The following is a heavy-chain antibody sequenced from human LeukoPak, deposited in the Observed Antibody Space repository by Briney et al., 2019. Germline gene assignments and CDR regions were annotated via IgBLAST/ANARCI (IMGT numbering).Heavy chain of an antibody. D-gene: IGHD4-17*01. V-gene: IGHV4-59*01. CDR3: ARESGGDYVPFDY. CDR1: GGSISSYY. Sequence: PSETLSLTCAVSGGSISSYYWSWIRQPPGKGLEWIGYVYYSGSTNYNPSFKSRVTISVDTSKNQFSLKLSSVTAADTAVYYCARESGGDYVPFDYWGQGTLVTVSS. CDR2: VYYSGST. J-gene: IGHJ4*02.